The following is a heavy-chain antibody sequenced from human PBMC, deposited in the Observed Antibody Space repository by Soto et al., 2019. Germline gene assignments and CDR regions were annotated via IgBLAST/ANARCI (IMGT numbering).Heavy chain of an antibody. V-gene: IGHV3-23*01. CDR2: LSGSGSST. J-gene: IGHJ6*02. CDR1: GFIFSDYA. Sequence: EVQLLESEGGLVQPGKSLRLSCAASGFIFSDYAMSWVRQAPGKGLEWVSALSGSGSSTYYADSVKGRFTISRDNLKNTVSLQMDNLTVEDTAVYYCAKGGVTRSYYYAMDVWGQETTVTVSS. CDR3: AKGGVTRSYYYAMDV.